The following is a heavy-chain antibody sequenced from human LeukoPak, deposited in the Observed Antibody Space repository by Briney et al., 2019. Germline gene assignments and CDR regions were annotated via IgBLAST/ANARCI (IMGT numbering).Heavy chain of an antibody. Sequence: GGSLRLSCSASGFVFSIYTMYWVRQAPGKGPEYVSTISGSGNGGSIYYADSVKGRFTISRDDSKSIVYLQMNGLRSEDTAVYYCVKDFGRVRGTPDSWGQGTLVTVSS. CDR3: VKDFGRVRGTPDS. V-gene: IGHV3-64D*06. CDR1: GFVFSIYT. CDR2: ISGSGNGGSI. D-gene: IGHD2/OR15-2a*01. J-gene: IGHJ4*02.